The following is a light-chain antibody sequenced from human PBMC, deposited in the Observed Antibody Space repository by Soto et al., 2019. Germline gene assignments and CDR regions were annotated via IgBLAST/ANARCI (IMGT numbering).Light chain of an antibody. CDR3: QQYGDSPRT. Sequence: EIVLTQSPGTLSLSPGERATLSCRASQSVSSSYLAWYQQKPGQAPRLPMYGASSRATGISDRFSGSGSGADFTLTISRLEPEDFAMYYCQQYGDSPRTCGQVTNVEIK. V-gene: IGKV3-20*01. CDR1: QSVSSSY. J-gene: IGKJ1*01. CDR2: GAS.